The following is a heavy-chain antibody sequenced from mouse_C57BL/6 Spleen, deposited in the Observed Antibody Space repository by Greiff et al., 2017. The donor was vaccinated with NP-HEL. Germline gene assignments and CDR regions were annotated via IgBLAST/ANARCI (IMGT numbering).Heavy chain of an antibody. V-gene: IGHV5-17*01. D-gene: IGHD2-5*01. Sequence: EVQRVESGGGLVKPGGSLKLSCAASGFTFSDYGMHWVRQAPEKGLEWVAYISRGSSTIYYADTVKGRFTIYRANAKNTLCLQMTSLRSEDTAMYYCARRSNYQYYYAMDYWGQGTSVTVSS. CDR2: ISRGSSTI. J-gene: IGHJ4*01. CDR3: ARRSNYQYYYAMDY. CDR1: GFTFSDYG.